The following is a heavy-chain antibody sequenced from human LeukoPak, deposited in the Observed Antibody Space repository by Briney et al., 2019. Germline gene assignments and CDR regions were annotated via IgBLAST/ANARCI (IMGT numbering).Heavy chain of an antibody. V-gene: IGHV3-48*03. CDR3: ARDLIRGGSYSRPYSFDY. Sequence: GGALRLSCAPSLFTFSSYEMNWVRQALGRGLEWVSYISIIGSTIYYADSVKGRFTISSDNAKNSLYLQMNSLRAEDTAVYYCARDLIRGGSYSRPYSFDYWGQGTLVTVSS. CDR2: ISIIGSTI. J-gene: IGHJ4*02. CDR1: LFTFSSYE. D-gene: IGHD1-26*01.